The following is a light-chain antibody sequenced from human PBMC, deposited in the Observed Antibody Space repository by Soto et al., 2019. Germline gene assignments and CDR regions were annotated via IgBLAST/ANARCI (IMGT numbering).Light chain of an antibody. CDR2: DAS. Sequence: DIQMTQSPSSLSASVGDRVTITCQASQDISNYLNWYQQKPGKAPKLLIYDASNLETGVPSRLSGSGSGTDFTFTISNLQPEDIATYYCQQYDDLPLSFGGGTKVEIK. J-gene: IGKJ4*01. CDR1: QDISNY. V-gene: IGKV1-33*01. CDR3: QQYDDLPLS.